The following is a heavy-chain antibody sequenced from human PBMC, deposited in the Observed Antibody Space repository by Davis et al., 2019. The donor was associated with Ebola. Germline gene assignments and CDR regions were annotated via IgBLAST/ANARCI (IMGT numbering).Heavy chain of an antibody. Sequence: ASVKVSRKASGYTLISYGISWVRQAPGQGLEWMGWISAYNGNTNYAQKPQGRVTMTTDTSTSTAYMELSRLRSDDTAVYYCAREGPRFDSSGYYYGMDVWGQGTTVTVSS. J-gene: IGHJ6*02. V-gene: IGHV1-18*01. CDR2: ISAYNGNT. CDR1: GYTLISYG. D-gene: IGHD3-22*01. CDR3: AREGPRFDSSGYYYGMDV.